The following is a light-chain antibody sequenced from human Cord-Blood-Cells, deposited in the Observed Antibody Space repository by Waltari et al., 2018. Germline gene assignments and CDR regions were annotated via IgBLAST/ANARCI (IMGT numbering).Light chain of an antibody. CDR3: QQSYSTPWT. V-gene: IGKV1-39*01. CDR2: AAS. J-gene: IGKJ1*01. Sequence: DIQMTQSPSSLSASVGDRVTITCRASQSISSYLNWYQQQPGKAPKLLIYAASSLQSGVPSRFSGSRSGTDFPLTISSLQPEDFATYYAQQSYSTPWTSGQGTKVELK. CDR1: QSISSY.